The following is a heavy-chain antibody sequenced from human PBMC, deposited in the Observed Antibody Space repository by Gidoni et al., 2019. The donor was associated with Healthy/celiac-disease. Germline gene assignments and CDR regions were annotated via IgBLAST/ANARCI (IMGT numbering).Heavy chain of an antibody. J-gene: IGHJ4*02. V-gene: IGHV3-48*03. D-gene: IGHD5-12*01. Sequence: EVQLVESGGGLVQPGGSLRLSCAASGFTVSSYEMHWVRKAPGQGLEWVSYISSSGSTIYYADSVKGRFTISRDNAKNSLYLQMNSLRAEDTAVYYCEAEATITSLIREHPDYWGQGTLVTVSS. CDR3: EAEATITSLIREHPDY. CDR1: GFTVSSYE. CDR2: ISSSGSTI.